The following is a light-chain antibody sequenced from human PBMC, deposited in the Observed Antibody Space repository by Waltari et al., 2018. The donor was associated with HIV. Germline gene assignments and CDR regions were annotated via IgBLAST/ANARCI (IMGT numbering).Light chain of an antibody. V-gene: IGLV2-14*01. CDR1: SSDVGDYY. CDR3: SSYISSATPE. CDR2: EVS. Sequence: QSALTQPASVSGSPGQSISISCTGTSSDVGDYYVSWYQHHPAKAPKVIIYEVSNRPSGFSNRFPGSKSGNTASLTISGLLPEDEAYYFCSSYISSATPEFGGGTRLTVL. J-gene: IGLJ3*02.